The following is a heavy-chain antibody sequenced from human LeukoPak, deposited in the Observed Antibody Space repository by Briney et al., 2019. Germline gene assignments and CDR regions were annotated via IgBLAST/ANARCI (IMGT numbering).Heavy chain of an antibody. J-gene: IGHJ4*02. Sequence: PGGSLRLSCAASGFTFSSYAMHWVRQAPGKGLEWVSSISSSSSYIYYADSVKGRLTISRDNAKNSLYLQMNSLRAEDTAVYYCASSRDSSSWHPDYWGQGTLVTVSS. D-gene: IGHD6-13*01. V-gene: IGHV3-21*01. CDR1: GFTFSSYA. CDR3: ASSRDSSSWHPDY. CDR2: ISSSSSYI.